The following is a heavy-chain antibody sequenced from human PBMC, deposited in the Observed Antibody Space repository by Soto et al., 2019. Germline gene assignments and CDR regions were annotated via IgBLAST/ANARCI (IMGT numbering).Heavy chain of an antibody. CDR1: GFTFSSYG. V-gene: IGHV3-30*18. CDR2: ISYDGINK. CDR3: AKDGPVVPAAMLVFYYYMDV. Sequence: PGGSLRLSCAASGFTFSSYGMHWVRQAPGKGLEWVAVISYDGINKYYADSVKGRFTISRDNSKNTLYLQMNSLRAEDTAVYYCAKDGPVVPAAMLVFYYYMDVWGKGTTVTVSS. J-gene: IGHJ6*03. D-gene: IGHD2-2*01.